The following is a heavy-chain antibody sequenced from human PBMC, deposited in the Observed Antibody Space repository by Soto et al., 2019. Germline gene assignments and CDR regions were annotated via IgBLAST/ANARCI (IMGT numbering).Heavy chain of an antibody. CDR1: GFTFSNAW. CDR2: IKSKTDGGTT. J-gene: IGHJ3*02. D-gene: IGHD3-3*01. CDR3: TTRSYDFWSGYSDAFDI. Sequence: GGSLRLSCAASGFTFSNAWMSWVRQAPGKGLEWVGRIKSKTDGGTTDYAAPVKGRFTISRDDSKNTLYLQMNSLKTEDTAVHYCTTRSYDFWSGYSDAFDIWGQGTMVTVSS. V-gene: IGHV3-15*01.